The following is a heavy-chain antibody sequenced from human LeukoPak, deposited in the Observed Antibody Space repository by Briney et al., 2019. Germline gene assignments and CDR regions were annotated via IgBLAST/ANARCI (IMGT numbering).Heavy chain of an antibody. V-gene: IGHV3-48*02. CDR3: ARQCSGGSCYLVNSYMDV. D-gene: IGHD2-15*01. CDR2: ISSSSSTI. Sequence: GGSLRLSCAASGFTFSSYSMNWVRQAPGKGLERVSYISSSSSTIYYADSVKGRFTISRDNAKNSLYLQMNSLRDEDTAVYYCARQCSGGSCYLVNSYMDVWGKGTTVTVSS. J-gene: IGHJ6*03. CDR1: GFTFSSYS.